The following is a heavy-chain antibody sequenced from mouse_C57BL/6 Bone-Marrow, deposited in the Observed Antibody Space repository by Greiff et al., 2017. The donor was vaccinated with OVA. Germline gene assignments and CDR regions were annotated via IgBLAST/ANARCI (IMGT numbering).Heavy chain of an antibody. CDR1: GYSITSGYY. V-gene: IGHV3-6*01. Sequence: ESGPGLVKPSQSLSLTCSVTGYSITSGYYWNWIRQFPGNKLEWMGYISYDGSNNYNPSLKNRISITRDTSKNQFFLKLNSVTTEDTATYYCARGDDGYYDYGGQGTTLTVSS. CDR3: ARGDDGYYDY. CDR2: ISYDGSN. D-gene: IGHD2-3*01. J-gene: IGHJ2*01.